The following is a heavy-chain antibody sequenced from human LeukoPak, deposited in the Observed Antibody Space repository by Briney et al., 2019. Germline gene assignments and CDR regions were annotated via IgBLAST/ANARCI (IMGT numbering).Heavy chain of an antibody. CDR3: AKRVVYCNGGSCHSADAFDI. CDR2: ISDIGPNT. V-gene: IGHV3-23*01. CDR1: GFTLSNFA. D-gene: IGHD2-15*01. Sequence: PGGSLRLSCAASGFTLSNFAMTWVRQAPGKGLEWVSSISDIGPNTYYAASVKGRFTISRDTSKNSLYLQMNSLRPEDTAAYYCAKRVVYCNGGSCHSADAFDIWGQGTMVTVSS. J-gene: IGHJ3*02.